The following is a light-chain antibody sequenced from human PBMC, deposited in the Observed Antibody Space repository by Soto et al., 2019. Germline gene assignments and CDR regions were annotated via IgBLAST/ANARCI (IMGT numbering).Light chain of an antibody. V-gene: IGLV1-40*01. J-gene: IGLJ2*01. Sequence: QSVLTQPPSVSGAPGQRVTISCTGSSSNIGAGYDVHWYRQLPGTAPKLLIFANIHRPSGVPDRFSASKSGTSASLAITGLQAEDEAVYYCQSYDSSLSGSLFGGGTKVTVL. CDR1: SSNIGAGYD. CDR2: ANI. CDR3: QSYDSSLSGSL.